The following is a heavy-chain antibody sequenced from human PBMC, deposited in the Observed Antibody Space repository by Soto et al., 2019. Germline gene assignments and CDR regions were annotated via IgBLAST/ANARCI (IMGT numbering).Heavy chain of an antibody. CDR1: GFTFRTYG. CDR2: FWYDGSSK. D-gene: IGHD3-16*01. J-gene: IGHJ3*02. CDR3: ARDGTFGAKGGSLDI. Sequence: QVQLVESGGGVVQPGRSLRLSCAASGFTFRTYGMHWVRQAPGKGLEWVAIFWYDGSSKYYAESVKGRFTISRDNSKNTLYLQMNSLRAEDTAVYYCARDGTFGAKGGSLDIWGQGTMVTVSS. V-gene: IGHV3-33*01.